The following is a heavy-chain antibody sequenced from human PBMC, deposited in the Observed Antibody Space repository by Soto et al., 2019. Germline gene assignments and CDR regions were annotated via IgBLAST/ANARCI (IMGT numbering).Heavy chain of an antibody. J-gene: IGHJ6*02. Sequence: QVQLVESGGGVVQPGRSLRLSCAASGFTFSSYGMHWVRQAPGKGLEWVAVISYDGSNKYYADSVKGRFTISRDNSKNTLDLQMNSLRAEDTAVYYCAKGMYSSSWCMDVWGQGTTVTVSS. CDR1: GFTFSSYG. CDR2: ISYDGSNK. CDR3: AKGMYSSSWCMDV. V-gene: IGHV3-30*18. D-gene: IGHD6-13*01.